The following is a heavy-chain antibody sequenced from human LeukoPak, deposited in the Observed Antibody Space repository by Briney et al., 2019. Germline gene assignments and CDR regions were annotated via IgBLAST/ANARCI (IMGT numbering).Heavy chain of an antibody. V-gene: IGHV3-23*01. CDR3: AKGGYGSLDY. D-gene: IGHD5-12*01. J-gene: IGHJ4*02. Sequence: GGTLRLSCAASGFTFSSYGMSWVRQAPGKGLEWVSAISGSGGSTYYADSVKGRFTISRDNSKNTLYLQMNSLRAEDTAVYYCAKGGYGSLDYGGQGTLVTVSS. CDR2: ISGSGGST. CDR1: GFTFSSYG.